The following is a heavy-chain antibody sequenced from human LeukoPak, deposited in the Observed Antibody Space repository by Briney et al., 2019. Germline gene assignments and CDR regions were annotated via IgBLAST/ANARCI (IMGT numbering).Heavy chain of an antibody. Sequence: PGGSLRLSCAASGFTFSYYGMHWVRQAPGKGLEWVAGIRYDGSNQYYADSVKGRFTISRDNARNTLYLQISSLRAEYTAVYYCARDDCSSTTCYAYWGQGTLVTVSS. J-gene: IGHJ4*02. CDR2: IRYDGSNQ. CDR1: GFTFSYYG. CDR3: ARDDCSSTTCYAY. V-gene: IGHV3-33*01. D-gene: IGHD2-2*01.